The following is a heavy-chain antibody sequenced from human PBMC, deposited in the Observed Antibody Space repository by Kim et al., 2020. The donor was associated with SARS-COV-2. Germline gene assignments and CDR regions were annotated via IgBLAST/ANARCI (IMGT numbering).Heavy chain of an antibody. Sequence: ASVKVSCKVSGYTLTELSMHWVRQAPGKGLEWMGGFDPEDGETIYAQKFQGRVTMTEDTSTDTAYMELSSLGSEDTAVYYCATGYSYGYLNFDYWGQGTLVTVSS. V-gene: IGHV1-24*01. CDR1: GYTLTELS. D-gene: IGHD5-18*01. J-gene: IGHJ4*02. CDR3: ATGYSYGYLNFDY. CDR2: FDPEDGET.